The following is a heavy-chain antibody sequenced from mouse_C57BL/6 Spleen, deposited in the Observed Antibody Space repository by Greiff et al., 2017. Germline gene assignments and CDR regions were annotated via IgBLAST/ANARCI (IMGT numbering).Heavy chain of an antibody. CDR3: ARQATVVATEWYFDV. J-gene: IGHJ1*03. CDR2: ISSGGSYT. Sequence: EVQVVESGGDLVKPGGSLKLSCAASGFTFSSYGMSWVRQTPDKRLAWVATISSGGSYTYYPDSVKGRFTISRDNAKNTLYLQMSSLKSEDTAMYYCARQATVVATEWYFDVWGTGTTVTVSS. V-gene: IGHV5-6*01. D-gene: IGHD1-1*01. CDR1: GFTFSSYG.